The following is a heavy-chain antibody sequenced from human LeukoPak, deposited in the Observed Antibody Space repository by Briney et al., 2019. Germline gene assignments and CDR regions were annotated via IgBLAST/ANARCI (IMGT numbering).Heavy chain of an antibody. Sequence: SETLSLTCTVSGASVSSGSHYWNWNRQSPGRGLEWIGHIYYRGTTNYTPSLKSRVTISVDTSMNQFSLRLSSVTAADTAVYFCARSFYSSGWYTPLRWFDTWGQGTLVTVSS. D-gene: IGHD6-19*01. CDR3: ARSFYSSGWYTPLRWFDT. V-gene: IGHV4-61*01. J-gene: IGHJ5*02. CDR1: GASVSSGSHY. CDR2: IYYRGTT.